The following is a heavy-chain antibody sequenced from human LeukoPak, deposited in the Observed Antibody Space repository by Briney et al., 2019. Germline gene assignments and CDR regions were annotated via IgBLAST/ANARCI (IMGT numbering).Heavy chain of an antibody. D-gene: IGHD3-10*01. CDR1: GGSISSSPYY. Sequence: SETLSLTCTVSGGSISSSPYYWGWIRQPPGKGLEWIGNIYYSGSTYYNPSLKSRVTISLNTSKNQFSLELISVTAADTAVYYCASVRRGFGESSKYYAYYYMGVWGKGTTVTISS. CDR3: ASVRRGFGESSKYYAYYYMGV. V-gene: IGHV4-39*01. CDR2: IYYSGST. J-gene: IGHJ6*03.